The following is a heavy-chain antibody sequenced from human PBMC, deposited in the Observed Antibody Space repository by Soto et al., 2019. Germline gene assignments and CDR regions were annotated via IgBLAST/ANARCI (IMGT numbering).Heavy chain of an antibody. CDR3: ARCPPGGCNYVPCMDV. CDR1: GYTFTSYY. CDR2: INPSGGST. V-gene: IGHV1-46*01. Sequence: ASVKVSCKASGYTFTSYYMHWVRQAPGQGLEWMGIINPSGGSTSYAQKFQGRVTMTRDTSTSTVYMELSSLRSEDTAVYYCARCPPGGCNYVPCMDVWGQGTTVTVSS. J-gene: IGHJ6*02. D-gene: IGHD4-4*01.